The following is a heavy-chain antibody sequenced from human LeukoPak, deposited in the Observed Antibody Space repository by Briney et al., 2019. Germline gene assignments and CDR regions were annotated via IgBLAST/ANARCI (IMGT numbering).Heavy chain of an antibody. Sequence: ASVKVSCKASGYTFTDYSMHWVRQAPGQGLEWMGWINPNSGDTDYAQKFQGRVNMTRDTSISTAYLEVSRLTSDDTAVYFCARDAIAAAGAGAWGQGTLVTVSS. V-gene: IGHV1-2*02. CDR1: GYTFTDYS. CDR2: INPNSGDT. J-gene: IGHJ4*02. CDR3: ARDAIAAAGAGA. D-gene: IGHD6-13*01.